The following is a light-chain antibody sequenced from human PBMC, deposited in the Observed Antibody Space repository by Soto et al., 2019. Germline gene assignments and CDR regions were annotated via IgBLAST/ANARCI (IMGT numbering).Light chain of an antibody. CDR2: DAS. V-gene: IGKV1-5*01. CDR3: QQYNSYWT. Sequence: DIQMTQSPSTLSASVGDRVTITCRASQSISSWLAWYQQKPGQAPKLLIYDASSLESGVQSRFSGSGSGTEFTITISSLQPDDFATYYCQQYNSYWTFGQGTKVEIK. J-gene: IGKJ1*01. CDR1: QSISSW.